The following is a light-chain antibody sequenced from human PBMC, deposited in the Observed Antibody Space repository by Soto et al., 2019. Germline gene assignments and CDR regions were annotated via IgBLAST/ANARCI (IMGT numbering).Light chain of an antibody. CDR1: QSVLYSSNNKNY. CDR3: QQYYSTPLA. CDR2: WAS. Sequence: DIVMTQSPDSLAVSLGERATINCKSSQSVLYSSNNKNYLAWYQQKPRQPPKLLIYWASTRESGVPDRFSGSGSGTDFTLTISSLQAEDLAFYYCQQYYSTPLAFGQGTKVEIK. V-gene: IGKV4-1*01. J-gene: IGKJ1*01.